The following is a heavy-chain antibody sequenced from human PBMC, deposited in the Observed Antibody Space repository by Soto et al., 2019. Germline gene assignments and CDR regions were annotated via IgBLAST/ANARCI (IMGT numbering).Heavy chain of an antibody. CDR1: GFSFSNYG. D-gene: IGHD3-3*01. V-gene: IGHV3-33*01. CDR3: ARDLLSGYQTKYYYGMDV. Sequence: GGSLRLSCAASGFSFSNYGMHWVRQAPDKGLEWVAIIWYDGSNKYYADSVKGRFTISRDNSKNTVYLQMDSLGAADTAVYFCARDLLSGYQTKYYYGMDVWGQGTTVTVSS. J-gene: IGHJ6*02. CDR2: IWYDGSNK.